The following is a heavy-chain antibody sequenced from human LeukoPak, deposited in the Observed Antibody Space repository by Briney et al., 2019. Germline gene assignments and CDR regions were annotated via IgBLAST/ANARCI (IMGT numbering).Heavy chain of an antibody. D-gene: IGHD2-15*01. J-gene: IGHJ3*02. CDR2: ISWDGSNK. Sequence: GGSLRLSCAASAFSFSSYAMHWVRQAPGKGLEWVAVISWDGSNKYYADSVRGRFTISRDNSKNTLYLQMNSLRAEDTAVYFCARHYCSDDSCYDGFDIWGQGTMVTVSS. V-gene: IGHV3-30*04. CDR3: ARHYCSDDSCYDGFDI. CDR1: AFSFSSYA.